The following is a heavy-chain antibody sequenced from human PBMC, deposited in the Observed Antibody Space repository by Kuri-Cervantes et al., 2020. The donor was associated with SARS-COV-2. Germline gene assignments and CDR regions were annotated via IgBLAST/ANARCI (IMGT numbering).Heavy chain of an antibody. Sequence: GGSLRLSCAASGFTFSSYGMHWVRQAPGKGLEWVANIKQDGSEKYYVDSVKGRFTISRDNAKNSLYLQMNSLRAEDTAVYYCARDPGRGDAFDIWGQGTMVTVSS. CDR1: GFTFSSYG. V-gene: IGHV3-7*01. CDR3: ARDPGRGDAFDI. J-gene: IGHJ3*02. CDR2: IKQDGSEK. D-gene: IGHD3-10*01.